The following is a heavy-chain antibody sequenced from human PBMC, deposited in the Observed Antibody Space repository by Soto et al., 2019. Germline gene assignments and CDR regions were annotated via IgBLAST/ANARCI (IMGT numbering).Heavy chain of an antibody. CDR1: CGSISSYY. V-gene: IGHV4-59*12. J-gene: IGHJ4*02. Sequence: ASETLSLTCTVSCGSISSYYWSWIRQPPGKGLEWIGYIYYSGSTNYNPSLKSRVTISVDKSKNQFSLKLSSVTAADTAVYYCARAAMGGSSWPFDYWGQGTLVTVSS. CDR3: ARAAMGGSSWPFDY. CDR2: IYYSGST. D-gene: IGHD6-13*01.